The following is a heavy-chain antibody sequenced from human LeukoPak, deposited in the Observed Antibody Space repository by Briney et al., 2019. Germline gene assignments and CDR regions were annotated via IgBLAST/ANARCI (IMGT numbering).Heavy chain of an antibody. CDR1: GFMFSGYA. CDR3: ARVTEYCSGGSCYTGDH. D-gene: IGHD2-15*01. V-gene: IGHV3-23*01. CDR2: ISFSSFRT. J-gene: IGHJ4*02. Sequence: GESLKISCAASGFMFSGYAMNWVRQAPGKGLEWVSTISFSSFRTYYADSVEGRFTISRDNSKNTGYLQMSGLRAEDTAVYYCARVTEYCSGGSCYTGDHWGQGTLVTVSS.